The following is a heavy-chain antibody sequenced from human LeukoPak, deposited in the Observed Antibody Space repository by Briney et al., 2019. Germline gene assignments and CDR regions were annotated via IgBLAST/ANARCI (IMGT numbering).Heavy chain of an antibody. V-gene: IGHV1-2*02. CDR2: INPNSGGT. Sequence: PGASVQIFCKASGYTFTGYYMNRVRQAPGQGLEWMGWINPNSGGTNYAQKFQGRVTMTRDTSISTAYMELSRLGSDDTAMYYCARGGGAADYWGQGTLVTVSS. CDR1: GYTFTGYY. CDR3: ARGGGAADY. J-gene: IGHJ4*02. D-gene: IGHD3-16*01.